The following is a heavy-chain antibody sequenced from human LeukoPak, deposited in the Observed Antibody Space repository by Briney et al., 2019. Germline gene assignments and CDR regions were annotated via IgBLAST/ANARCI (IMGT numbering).Heavy chain of an antibody. V-gene: IGHV4-59*08. CDR1: GGSINSYY. CDR2: IYSSGDS. D-gene: IGHD1/OR15-1a*01. J-gene: IGHJ3*02. CDR3: ARQPSGTAAFDI. Sequence: SETLSLTCAVSGGSINSYYWSWIRQPPGQGLEWIAYIYSSGDSNYNPSSKSRVTISVDTSKNQFSLKLTSVAAADTAIYYCARQPSGTAAFDIWGQGTMVIVSS.